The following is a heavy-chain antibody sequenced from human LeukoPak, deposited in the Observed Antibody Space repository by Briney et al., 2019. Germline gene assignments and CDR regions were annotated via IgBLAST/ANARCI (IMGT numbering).Heavy chain of an antibody. V-gene: IGHV3-7*01. CDR3: ATQSYGAFDY. J-gene: IGHJ4*02. Sequence: PGGSLRLSCAASGFTISIHWMSWVRQSPGKGLEGVANIKPDGGEKYYMDSVRGRFTISRDNAKNSLYLQMNSLRVEDTAVYYCATQSYGAFDYWGQGALVTVSS. D-gene: IGHD4-17*01. CDR2: IKPDGGEK. CDR1: GFTISIHW.